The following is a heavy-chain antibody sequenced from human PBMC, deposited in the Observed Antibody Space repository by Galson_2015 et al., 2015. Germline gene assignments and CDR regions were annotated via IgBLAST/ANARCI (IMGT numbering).Heavy chain of an antibody. CDR1: GFTFSGSA. J-gene: IGHJ4*02. D-gene: IGHD1-20*01. V-gene: IGHV3-73*01. CDR3: TRIVTGTTGVGPDY. Sequence: SLRLSCAASGFTFSGSAVHWVRQASGKGLEWVGHIRSKGNNYATAYGASVKGRFTISRDDSKNTAYLQMNSLKTEDTAGYYCTRIVTGTTGVGPDYWGQGTLVTVSS. CDR2: IRSKGNNYAT.